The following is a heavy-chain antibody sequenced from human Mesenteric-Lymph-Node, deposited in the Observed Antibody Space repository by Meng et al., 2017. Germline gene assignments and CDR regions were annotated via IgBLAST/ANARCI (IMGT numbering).Heavy chain of an antibody. V-gene: IGHV3-7*01. CDR2: IKQDGSEK. J-gene: IGHJ4*02. D-gene: IGHD3-10*01. CDR1: GFTFSNYW. CDR3: ARVGPVRGSALDY. Sequence: ESLKISCAASGFTFSNYWMTWVRQAPGKGLEWVANIKQDGSEKYYVDSVKGRFTISRDNAKNSLYLQMNSLRAEDTAVYYCARVGPVRGSALDYWGQGTLVTVSS.